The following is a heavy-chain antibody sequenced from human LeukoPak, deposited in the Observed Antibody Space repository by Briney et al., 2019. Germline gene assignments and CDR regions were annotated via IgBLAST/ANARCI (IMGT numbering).Heavy chain of an antibody. J-gene: IGHJ4*02. CDR3: ARGSDDYKLGNY. D-gene: IGHD5-24*01. Sequence: SETLSLSCTVSGGSFDNSYCWTWVRQPPGKRPEWIATIYSSEFTYYNPSFGSRVTISADTSKNLFSLRLSSVTAADTAVYSCARGSDDYKLGNYWGQGTLVTVSS. V-gene: IGHV4-39*02. CDR1: GGSFDNSYC. CDR2: IYSSEFT.